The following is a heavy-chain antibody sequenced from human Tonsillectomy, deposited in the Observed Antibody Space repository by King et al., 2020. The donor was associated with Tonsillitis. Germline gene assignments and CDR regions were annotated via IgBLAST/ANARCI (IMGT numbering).Heavy chain of an antibody. V-gene: IGHV3-21*01. CDR1: GFTFRSYG. Sequence: QLVQSGGGLVKPGGSLRLSCAVSGFTFRSYGMNWVRQAPGKGLEWVSSLSSSRSYIYYADSVKGRFTISRDNAKNSLYLQMNSLRIEDTAVYYCARSSYYDSSEFDSWGQGTLVTVSS. CDR3: ARSSYYDSSEFDS. CDR2: LSSSRSYI. D-gene: IGHD3-22*01. J-gene: IGHJ4*02.